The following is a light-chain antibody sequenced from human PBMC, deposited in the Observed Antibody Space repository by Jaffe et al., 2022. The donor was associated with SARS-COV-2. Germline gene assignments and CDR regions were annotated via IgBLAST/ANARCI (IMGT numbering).Light chain of an antibody. CDR1: QSVSSN. J-gene: IGKJ2*01. CDR2: GAS. Sequence: EIVMTQSPATLSVSPGERATLSCRASQSVSSNLAWYQQKPGQAPRLLIYGASTRAAGIPARFSGGGSGTEFTLTISSLQSEDFAVYYCQQYNTWPPRTFGQGTKLEIK. CDR3: QQYNTWPPRT. V-gene: IGKV3-15*01.